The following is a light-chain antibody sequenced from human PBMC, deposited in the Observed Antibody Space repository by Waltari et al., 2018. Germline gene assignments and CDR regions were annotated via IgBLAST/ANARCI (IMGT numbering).Light chain of an antibody. CDR3: QQYNNWPPGDT. CDR2: GSS. J-gene: IGKJ2*01. V-gene: IGKV3-15*01. Sequence: EIVMTQSPATLSVSPGERATLSCRASQSVSSNLAWYQQKPGQAPRLLIYGSSTRATGIPARFSGSGSGTEFTLTISSLQSEDFAVYYCQQYNNWPPGDTFGQGTKLWIK. CDR1: QSVSSN.